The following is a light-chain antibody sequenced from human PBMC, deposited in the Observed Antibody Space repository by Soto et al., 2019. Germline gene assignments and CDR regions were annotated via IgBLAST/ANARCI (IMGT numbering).Light chain of an antibody. CDR3: QQYGSSRT. CDR1: QTFSSSY. CDR2: GAS. Sequence: EIVMTQSPVTLSVSPGERATLSCRASQTFSSSYLAWYQQKPGQAPRLLIYGASSRATGIPDRFSGSGSGTDFTLTISRLEPEDFAVYYCQQYGSSRTFGQGTKVDI. V-gene: IGKV3-20*01. J-gene: IGKJ1*01.